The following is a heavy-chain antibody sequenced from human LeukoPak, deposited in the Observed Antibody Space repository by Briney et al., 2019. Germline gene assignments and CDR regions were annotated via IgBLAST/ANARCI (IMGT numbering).Heavy chain of an antibody. V-gene: IGHV4-59*01. Sequence: SETLSLTCTVSGGSISSYYWSWIRQPPGKGLEWIGYIYYSGSTNYNPSLKSRVTISVDTSKNQFSLKLSSVTAADTAVYYCARDAQVHYYLDVWGKGTTVTVSS. CDR2: IYYSGST. CDR1: GGSISSYY. J-gene: IGHJ6*03. CDR3: ARDAQVHYYLDV.